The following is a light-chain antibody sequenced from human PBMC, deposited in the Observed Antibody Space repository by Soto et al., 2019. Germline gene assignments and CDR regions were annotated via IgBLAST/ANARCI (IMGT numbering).Light chain of an antibody. CDR2: XXX. CDR1: QSVSSTY. J-gene: IGKJ4*01. V-gene: IGKV3-20*01. CDR3: QQYGSSPLT. Sequence: PGVRATLSCKASQSVSSTYLAWYQQQPGQAPXLLMXXXXXXXXXXXXXXSXSGSGTDFTLTISRLEPEDFAVYYCQQYGSSPLTFGGGTKVDI.